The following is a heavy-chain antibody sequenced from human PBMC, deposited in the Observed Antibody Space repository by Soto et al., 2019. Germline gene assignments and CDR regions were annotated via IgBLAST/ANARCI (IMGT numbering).Heavy chain of an antibody. CDR3: ARDRFHYYDSSGYPTQGGAYDI. J-gene: IGHJ3*02. CDR1: GFTFSSYG. CDR2: IWYDGSNK. V-gene: IGHV3-33*01. D-gene: IGHD3-22*01. Sequence: PGGSLRLSCAASGFTFSSYGMHWVRQAPGKGLEWVAVIWYDGSNKYYADPVKGRFTISRDNSRNTLHMQMNSLRAEDTAVYYCARDRFHYYDSSGYPTQGGAYDIWGQGTMVTVSS.